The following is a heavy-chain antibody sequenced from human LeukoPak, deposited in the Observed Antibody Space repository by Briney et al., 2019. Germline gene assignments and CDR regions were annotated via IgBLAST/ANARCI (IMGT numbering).Heavy chain of an antibody. J-gene: IGHJ5*02. D-gene: IGHD2-15*01. Sequence: GGSLRLSCAASGFTFSSYGMHWVRQAPGKGLEWVAVIWYDGSNKYYADSVKGRFTISRDNSKNTLYLQMNSLRAEDTAVYYCARGDLGYCSGGSCYGDWFDPWGQGTLVTVSS. CDR2: IWYDGSNK. V-gene: IGHV3-33*01. CDR1: GFTFSSYG. CDR3: ARGDLGYCSGGSCYGDWFDP.